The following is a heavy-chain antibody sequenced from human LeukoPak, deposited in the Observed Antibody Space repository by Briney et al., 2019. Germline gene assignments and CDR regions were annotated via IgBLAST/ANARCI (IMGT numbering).Heavy chain of an antibody. V-gene: IGHV4-39*01. J-gene: IGHJ4*02. CDR2: IYYSGST. CDR3: ARHGSASGWYRSHFDY. Sequence: SETLSLTCTVSGGSISSSSYYWGWIRQPPGKGLEWIGSIYYSGSTYYSPSLKSRVTMSVDTSKNQFSLKLSSVTAADTAVYYCARHGSASGWYRSHFDYGGQGTLVTVSS. CDR1: GGSISSSSYY. D-gene: IGHD6-19*01.